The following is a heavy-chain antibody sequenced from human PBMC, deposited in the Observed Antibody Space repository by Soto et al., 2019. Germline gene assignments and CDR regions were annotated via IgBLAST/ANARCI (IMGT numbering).Heavy chain of an antibody. J-gene: IGHJ4*02. CDR1: GDSISNSRFY. Sequence: SETLSLTCSVSGDSISNSRFYWAWIRQPPGEGLEWIGSIYHTGNAYYNPSLKSRVTIFVDTSKNQFSLKLTSVTAADTAVYYCARHEKDTAMAFDYWGQGTLVTVSS. CDR3: ARHEKDTAMAFDY. V-gene: IGHV4-39*01. CDR2: IYHTGNA. D-gene: IGHD5-18*01.